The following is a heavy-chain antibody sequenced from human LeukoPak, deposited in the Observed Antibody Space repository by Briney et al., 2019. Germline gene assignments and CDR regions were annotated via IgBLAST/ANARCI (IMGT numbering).Heavy chain of an antibody. CDR1: GFSLSTSGVG. CDR2: IYWNDNK. D-gene: IGHD4-17*01. V-gene: IGHV2-5*01. CDR3: AHYGDYRFLYYFDY. J-gene: IGHJ4*02. Sequence: SGPTLVNPTQTLTLTCTFSGFSLSTSGVGVGWIRQPPGKALEWLALIYWNDNKLYSPSLKSRLTITKDTSNNQVVLTMTNMDPVDTATYYCAHYGDYRFLYYFDYWGQGTLVTVSP.